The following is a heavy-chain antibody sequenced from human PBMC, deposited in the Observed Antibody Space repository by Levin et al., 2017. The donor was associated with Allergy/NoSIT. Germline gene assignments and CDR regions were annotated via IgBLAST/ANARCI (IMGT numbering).Heavy chain of an antibody. J-gene: IGHJ6*03. CDR2: IWDDGRNQ. V-gene: IGHV3-33*01. Sequence: GGSLRLSCVASGFTFSSYGMHWVRQAPGKGLEWVAVIWDDGRNQYYADSVKGRFTISRDNSKNTLYLQINSLTAEDTAVYYCVRIAAPAKGFYFYMDVWGKGTTVTVSS. D-gene: IGHD6-13*01. CDR1: GFTFSSYG. CDR3: VRIAAPAKGFYFYMDV.